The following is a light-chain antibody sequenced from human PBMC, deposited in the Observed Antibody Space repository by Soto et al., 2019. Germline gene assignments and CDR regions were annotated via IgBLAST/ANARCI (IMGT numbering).Light chain of an antibody. V-gene: IGKV3-20*01. CDR3: QQYGNSPSGR. CDR1: QSFGGTS. CDR2: GAS. J-gene: IGKJ1*01. Sequence: EIVLTQSPGTLSLSPGERATLSCRASQSFGGTSLAWYQQKPGQSPRLLIYGASSRATGIPDRFSGSGSGTDFTLTISRLEPEDFAVYYCQQYGNSPSGRFGQGTKEDIK.